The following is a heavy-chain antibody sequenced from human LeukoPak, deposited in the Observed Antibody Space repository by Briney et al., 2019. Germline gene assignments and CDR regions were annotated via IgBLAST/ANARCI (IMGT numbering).Heavy chain of an antibody. CDR3: ARDYYGPLDY. V-gene: IGHV4-31*03. Sequence: SETLSLTCTVAGGSITNGGYYWSWIRQHPGKGLEWIGFIYYSGSTYYNPSLKSRVVISVDTSKNQFSLKLSSVTAADTAIYYCARDYYGPLDYWGHGTLVTVSS. CDR1: GGSITNGGYY. J-gene: IGHJ4*01. D-gene: IGHD3-10*01. CDR2: IYYSGST.